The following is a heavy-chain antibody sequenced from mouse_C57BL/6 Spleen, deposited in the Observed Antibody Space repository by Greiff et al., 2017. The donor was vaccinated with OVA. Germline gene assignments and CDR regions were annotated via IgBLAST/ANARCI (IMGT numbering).Heavy chain of an antibody. CDR1: GYTFTEYT. Sequence: VQLVESGAELVKPGASVKLSCKASGYTFTEYTIHWVKQRSGQGLEWIGWFYPGSGSIKYNEKFKDKATFTADKSSSTVYMELSRLTSEDSAVYFCARHEDEVYDYDSAFDVWGTGTTVTVSS. V-gene: IGHV1-62-2*01. J-gene: IGHJ1*03. CDR3: ARHEDEVYDYDSAFDV. CDR2: FYPGSGSI. D-gene: IGHD2-4*01.